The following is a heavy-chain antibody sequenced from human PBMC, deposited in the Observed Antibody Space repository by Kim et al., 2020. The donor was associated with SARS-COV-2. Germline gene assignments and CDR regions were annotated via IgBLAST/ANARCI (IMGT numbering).Heavy chain of an antibody. V-gene: IGHV4-4*02. J-gene: IGHJ4*02. D-gene: IGHD3-3*01. Sequence: NCHPSLKSRVTISVDKSKNQFSLKLSSVTAADTAVYYCARDSGVVNLFDYWGQGTLVTVSS. CDR3: ARDSGVVNLFDY.